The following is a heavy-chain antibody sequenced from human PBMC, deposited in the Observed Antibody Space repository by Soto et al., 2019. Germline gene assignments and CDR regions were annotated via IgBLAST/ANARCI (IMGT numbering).Heavy chain of an antibody. CDR3: ARGKYGSPRGGLAV. V-gene: IGHV5-51*01. D-gene: IGHD2-15*01. CDR2: IYPDDSDT. CDR1: GFNFPTFW. J-gene: IGHJ4*02. Sequence: PGESLKISCKHSGFNFPTFWIAWVRQMPGKGLEWMGTIYPDDSDTRYSPSFQGQVTISADKSIQTAYLQWGSLKASDSALYYCARGKYGSPRGGLAVWARGSPVTVSA.